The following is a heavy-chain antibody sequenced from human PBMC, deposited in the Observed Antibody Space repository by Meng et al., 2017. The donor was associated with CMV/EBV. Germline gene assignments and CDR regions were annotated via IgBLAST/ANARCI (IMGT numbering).Heavy chain of an antibody. Sequence: ITLKEPVPSLVKPTQTLTLTCTFSGFSLSTSGVGVGWIRQPPGKALEWLALIYWDDDKRYSPSLKSRLTITKDTSKNQVVLTMTNMDPVDTATYYCARIAAAGRFDYWGQGTLVTVSS. CDR3: ARIAAAGRFDY. V-gene: IGHV2-5*02. J-gene: IGHJ4*02. D-gene: IGHD6-13*01. CDR2: IYWDDDK. CDR1: GFSLSTSGVG.